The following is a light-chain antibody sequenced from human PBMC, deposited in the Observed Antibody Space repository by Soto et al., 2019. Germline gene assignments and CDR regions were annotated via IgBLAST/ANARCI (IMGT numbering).Light chain of an antibody. Sequence: LPQPASVSGSPGQAITISCTGTSSDVGSYNLVSWYQQHPGKAPKIMIYEGSKRTSGGSNRCSGSKAGNRASGTITELQADYEADYYCCSYAGSSTSYVFGPGTKVTVL. V-gene: IGLV2-23*01. CDR3: CSYAGSSTSYV. CDR1: SSDVGSYNL. J-gene: IGLJ1*01. CDR2: EGS.